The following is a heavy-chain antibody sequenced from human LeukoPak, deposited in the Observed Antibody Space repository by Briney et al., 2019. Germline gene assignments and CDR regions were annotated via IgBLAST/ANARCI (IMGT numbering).Heavy chain of an antibody. CDR3: AREGGHYYGSGSYPPDY. J-gene: IGHJ4*02. V-gene: IGHV1-2*02. D-gene: IGHD3-10*01. CDR1: GYTFTGYY. Sequence: GASVKVSCKASGYTFTGYYMHWVRQAPGQGLEWMGWINPNSGGTNYAQKFQGRVTMTRDMSISTAYMDLSRLRSDDTAVYYCAREGGHYYGSGSYPPDYWGQGTLVTVSS. CDR2: INPNSGGT.